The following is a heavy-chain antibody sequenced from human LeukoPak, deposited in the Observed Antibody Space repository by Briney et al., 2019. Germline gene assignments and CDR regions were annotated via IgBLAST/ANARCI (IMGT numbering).Heavy chain of an antibody. J-gene: IGHJ4*02. D-gene: IGHD5-12*01. V-gene: IGHV4-39*02. Sequence: SETLSLTCTVSGGSISSSSYYWGWIRQPPGKGLEWIGNIYYSGSTYYNPSLKSRVTMSVDTSKNHFSLKLSSLTAADTAVYYCARRRGYDHFDYRGQGTLVTVSS. CDR2: IYYSGST. CDR1: GGSISSSSYY. CDR3: ARRRGYDHFDY.